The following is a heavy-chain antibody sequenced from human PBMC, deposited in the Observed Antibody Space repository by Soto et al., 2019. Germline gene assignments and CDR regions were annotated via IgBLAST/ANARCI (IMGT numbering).Heavy chain of an antibody. CDR3: ARDGVVVAGDVWFDP. D-gene: IGHD6-19*01. Sequence: GGSLRLSCEASGFTLTTYSMNWVRQASGKGLEWVSSITSSSSNIHYADSVKGRFTISRDNSKNTVCLQMNRLRAEDTAVYYCARDGVVVAGDVWFDPRGQGTLVTVSS. CDR2: ITSSSSNI. CDR1: GFTLTTYS. J-gene: IGHJ5*02. V-gene: IGHV3-21*04.